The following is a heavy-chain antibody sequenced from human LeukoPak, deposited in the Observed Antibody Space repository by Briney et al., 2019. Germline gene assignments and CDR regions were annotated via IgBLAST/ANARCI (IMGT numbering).Heavy chain of an antibody. CDR3: ARDCSSGCDY. CDR2: ISSSSSYI. J-gene: IGHJ4*02. Sequence: GGSLRLSCAASGFTFSSYSMNWVRQAPGKGLESVSSISSSSSYIYYADSVKGRFTISRDNAKNSLYLQMNSLRAEDTAVYYCARDCSSGCDYWGQGTLVTVSS. CDR1: GFTFSSYS. D-gene: IGHD6-25*01. V-gene: IGHV3-21*01.